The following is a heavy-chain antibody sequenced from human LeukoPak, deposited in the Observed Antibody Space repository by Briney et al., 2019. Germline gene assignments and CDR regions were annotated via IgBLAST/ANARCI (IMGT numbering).Heavy chain of an antibody. CDR3: ARGTTVLRFLEWSN. J-gene: IGHJ4*02. Sequence: SETLSLTCAVYGGSFSGYYWSWIRQPPGKGLEWMGEINHSGSTNYNPSLKSRVTISVDTSKNQFSLKLSSVTAADTAVYYCARGTTVLRFLEWSNWGQGTLVTVSS. CDR1: GGSFSGYY. V-gene: IGHV4-34*01. CDR2: INHSGST. D-gene: IGHD3-3*01.